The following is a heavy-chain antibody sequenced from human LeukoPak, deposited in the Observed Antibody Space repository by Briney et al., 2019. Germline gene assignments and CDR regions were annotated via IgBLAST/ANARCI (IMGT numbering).Heavy chain of an antibody. CDR2: IIPIFGTA. J-gene: IGHJ6*03. CDR3: ARAPTYYYYYYMDV. V-gene: IGHV1-69*13. Sequence: SVKVSCKASGYTFTGYYMHWVRQAPGQGLEWMGGIIPIFGTANYAQKFQGRVTITADESTSTAYMELSSLRSEDTAVYYCARAPTYYYYYYMDVWGKGTTVTVSS. CDR1: GYTFTGYY.